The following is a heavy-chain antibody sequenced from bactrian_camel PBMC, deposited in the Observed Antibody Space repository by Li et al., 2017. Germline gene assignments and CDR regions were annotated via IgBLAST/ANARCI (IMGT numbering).Heavy chain of an antibody. V-gene: IGHV3S53*01. CDR2: IDSDGET. CDR1: GYIDSSKC. D-gene: IGHD3*01. J-gene: IGHJ4*01. Sequence: VQLVESGGGSVETGGSLRLSCTVPGYIDSSKCMAWFRQVPGKEREGVAVIDSDGETSYPVSVKGRFTISKDNAKHNLYLQMNSLRPEDTAVFYCAINYFCTWRWSDYRWSGQGTQVTVS.